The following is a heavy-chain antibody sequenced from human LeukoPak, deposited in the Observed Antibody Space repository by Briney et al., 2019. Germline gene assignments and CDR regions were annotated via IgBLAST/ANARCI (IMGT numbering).Heavy chain of an antibody. CDR1: GYTFTGYY. Sequence: ASVKVSCKASGYTFTGYYMHWVRQAPGQGLEWMGWINPNSGGTNYAQKFQGRVTMTRDTSISTAYMELSRLRSDDTAVYYCARDYGDYFAASYFDYWGQGTLVTVSS. CDR2: INPNSGGT. D-gene: IGHD4-17*01. V-gene: IGHV1-2*02. CDR3: ARDYGDYFAASYFDY. J-gene: IGHJ4*02.